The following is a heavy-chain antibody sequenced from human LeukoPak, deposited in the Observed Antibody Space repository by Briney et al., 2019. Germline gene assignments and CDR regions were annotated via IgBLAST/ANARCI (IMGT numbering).Heavy chain of an antibody. CDR3: ATSGGYSYGWVSSNWFDP. D-gene: IGHD5-18*01. CDR1: GGSISSGGYS. Sequence: SQTLSLTCAVSGGSISSGGYSWSWIRQPPGKGLEWIGYIYYSGSTYYNPSLKSRVTISVDTSKNQFSLKLSSVTAADTAVYYCATSGGYSYGWVSSNWFDPWGQGTLVTVSS. J-gene: IGHJ5*02. CDR2: IYYSGST. V-gene: IGHV4-30-4*07.